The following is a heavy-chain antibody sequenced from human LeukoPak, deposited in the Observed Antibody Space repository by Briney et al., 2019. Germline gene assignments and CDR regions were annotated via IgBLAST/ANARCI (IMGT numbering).Heavy chain of an antibody. V-gene: IGHV3-74*03. J-gene: IGHJ6*03. D-gene: IGHD2-15*01. CDR3: AKNGDRGAYCTGGTCYPYFYYYMGV. Sequence: PGGSLRLSCAASGFSFSSYHMHWVRQAPGKGLEWVARVKNNAFTTTYADSVKGRFTISRDNSKNTLYLQMNSLRAEDTAIYYCAKNGDRGAYCTGGTCYPYFYYYMGVWGKGTTVTI. CDR1: GFSFSSYH. CDR2: VKNNAFTT.